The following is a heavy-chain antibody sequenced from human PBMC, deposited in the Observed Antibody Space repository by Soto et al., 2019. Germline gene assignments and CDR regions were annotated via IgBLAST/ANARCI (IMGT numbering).Heavy chain of an antibody. Sequence: SETLSLTCAVYGGSFSGYYWSWIRQPPGKGLEWIGEINHSGSTNYNPSLKSRVTISVDTSKNQFSLKLSSVTAADTAVYYCARGPYCSGGSCYSRTPLYYYYYMDVWGEGTTVTVSS. CDR2: INHSGST. CDR1: GGSFSGYY. J-gene: IGHJ6*03. V-gene: IGHV4-34*01. CDR3: ARGPYCSGGSCYSRTPLYYYYYMDV. D-gene: IGHD2-15*01.